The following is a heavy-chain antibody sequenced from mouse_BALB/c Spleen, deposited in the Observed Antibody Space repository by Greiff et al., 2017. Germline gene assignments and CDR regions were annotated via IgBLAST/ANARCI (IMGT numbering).Heavy chain of an antibody. D-gene: IGHD1-1*01. J-gene: IGHJ4*01. V-gene: IGHV2-9*02. CDR2: IWAGGST. CDR1: GFSLTSYG. Sequence: QVQLKQSGPSLVQPSQSLSITCTVSGFSLTSYGVHWVRQSPGKGLEWLGVIWAGGSTNYNSALMSRLSISKDNSKSQVFLKMNSLQTDDTAMYYCARDYYGTTYYAMDYWGQGTSVTVSS. CDR3: ARDYYGTTYYAMDY.